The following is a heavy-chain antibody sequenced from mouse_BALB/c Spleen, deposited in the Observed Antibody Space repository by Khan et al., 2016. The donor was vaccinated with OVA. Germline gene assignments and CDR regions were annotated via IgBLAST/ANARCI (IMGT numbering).Heavy chain of an antibody. CDR3: ARLAYYYNSEGFAY. Sequence: EVELVESGGDLVKTGGSLKLSCAASGFTFSTYGMSWVRQTPDKRLEWVATINTGGHSTYYIDSVKGRFTISRDNAKNILYLQMTSLRSEDTAMYYCARLAYYYNSEGFAYWGQGTLVTVSA. D-gene: IGHD1-1*02. CDR1: GFTFSTYG. V-gene: IGHV5-6*01. CDR2: INTGGHST. J-gene: IGHJ3*01.